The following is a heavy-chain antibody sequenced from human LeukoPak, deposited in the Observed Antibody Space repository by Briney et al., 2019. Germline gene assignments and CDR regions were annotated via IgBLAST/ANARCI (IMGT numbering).Heavy chain of an antibody. CDR3: AKESSMIVETYYFDY. D-gene: IGHD3-22*01. J-gene: IGHJ4*02. V-gene: IGHV3-30*04. CDR1: GFTFSSYA. Sequence: PGRSLRLSCAASGFTFSSYAMHWVRQAPGKGLEWVAVISYDGSNKYYADSVKGRFTISRDNSKNTLYLQMNSLRAEDTAVYYWAKESSMIVETYYFDYWGQGTLVTVSS. CDR2: ISYDGSNK.